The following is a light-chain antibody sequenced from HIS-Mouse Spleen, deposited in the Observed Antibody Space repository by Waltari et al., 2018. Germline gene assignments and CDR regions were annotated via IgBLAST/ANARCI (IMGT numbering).Light chain of an antibody. V-gene: IGLV3-10*01. CDR2: EDS. J-gene: IGLJ2*01. CDR3: YSTDSSGNHRV. Sequence: SYDLTQPPSVAGSPGKTASIPCSGDALPKKYAYWYQQKSGQAPVLVIYEDSKRPSGIPERFSGSSSGTMATLTISGAQVEDEADYYCYSTDSSGNHRVFGGGTKLTVL. CDR1: ALPKKY.